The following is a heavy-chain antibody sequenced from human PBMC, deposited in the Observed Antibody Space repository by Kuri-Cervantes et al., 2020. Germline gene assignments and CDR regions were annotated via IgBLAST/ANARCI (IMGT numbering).Heavy chain of an antibody. CDR1: GGSISSISYY. CDR2: INHSGST. CDR3: ARGSNCSGGSCYTFDY. J-gene: IGHJ4*02. D-gene: IGHD2-15*01. V-gene: IGHV4-39*07. Sequence: SETLSLTCTVSGGSISSISYYWGWVRQPPGKGLEWIGEINHSGSTNYNPSLKSRVTISVDTSKNQFSLKLSSVTAADTAVYYCARGSNCSGGSCYTFDYWGQGTLVTVSS.